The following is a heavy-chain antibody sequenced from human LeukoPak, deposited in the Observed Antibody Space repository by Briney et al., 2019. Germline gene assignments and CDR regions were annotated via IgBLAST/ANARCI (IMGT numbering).Heavy chain of an antibody. J-gene: IGHJ4*02. CDR1: GGSISSYY. CDR2: IYYSGST. D-gene: IGHD3-22*01. V-gene: IGHV4-59*01. CDR3: ARESYDSSGLDY. Sequence: SETLSLTCTVSGGSISSYYWSWIRQPPGKGLEWTGYIYYSGSTNYNPSLKSRVTISVDTSKNQFSLKLSSVTAADTAVYYCARESYDSSGLDYWGQGTLVTVSS.